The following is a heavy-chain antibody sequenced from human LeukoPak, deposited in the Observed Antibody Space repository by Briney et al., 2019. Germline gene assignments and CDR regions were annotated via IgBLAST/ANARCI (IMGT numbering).Heavy chain of an antibody. CDR3: ARDLTQKTTSLDYYGMDV. J-gene: IGHJ6*02. V-gene: IGHV3-48*01. Sequence: GGSLRLSCAASGFTFSSYSMNWVRQAPGKGLEWVSYISSSSSTIYYADSVKGRFTISRDNSKNTLYLQMNSLRAEDTAVYYCARDLTQKTTSLDYYGMDVWGQGTTVTVSS. D-gene: IGHD1-7*01. CDR2: ISSSSSTI. CDR1: GFTFSSYS.